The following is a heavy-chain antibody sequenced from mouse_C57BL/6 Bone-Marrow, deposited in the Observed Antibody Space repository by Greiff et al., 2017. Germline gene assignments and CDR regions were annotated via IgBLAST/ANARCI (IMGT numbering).Heavy chain of an antibody. D-gene: IGHD2-1*01. CDR1: GYTFTSYW. CDR2: IHPNSGGT. J-gene: IGHJ4*01. CDR3: SRCRYGNYDNAMDY. Sequence: QVQLQQPGAELVKPGASVKLSCKASGYTFTSYWMHWVKQRPGQGLEWIGRIHPNSGGTNYTEKFKSKATLTVDKSSSTAYMQLSSLTSEDSAVYYCSRCRYGNYDNAMDYWGQGTSVTVSS. V-gene: IGHV1-64*01.